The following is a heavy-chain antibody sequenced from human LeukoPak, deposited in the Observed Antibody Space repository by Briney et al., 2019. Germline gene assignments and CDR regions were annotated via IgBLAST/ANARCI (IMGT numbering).Heavy chain of an antibody. Sequence: GGSLRLSCAASGFTFSDYYMSWIRQAPGKGLEWLSYISSRGSGIFYADSVKGRFTVSRDNAKNSLYLEVSGLRAEDTAVYYCARKSRGSWTIYDLWGQGTLVTVSS. CDR1: GFTFSDYY. CDR3: ARKSRGSWTIYDL. CDR2: ISSRGSGI. D-gene: IGHD6-13*01. V-gene: IGHV3-11*01. J-gene: IGHJ5*02.